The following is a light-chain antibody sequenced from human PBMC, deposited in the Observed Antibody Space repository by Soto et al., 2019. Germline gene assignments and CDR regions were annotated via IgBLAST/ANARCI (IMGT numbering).Light chain of an antibody. CDR3: TSYSNTGLPVV. V-gene: IGLV2-14*01. Sequence: QSALTQPASVSGSPGQSITISCTGTSSDVGGYNYVSWYQQHPGKVPKLLIYEVSNRPSGISNRFSGSKSDNTASLTISGLQAEDEADYYCTSYSNTGLPVVFGGGTKLTVL. J-gene: IGLJ2*01. CDR1: SSDVGGYNY. CDR2: EVS.